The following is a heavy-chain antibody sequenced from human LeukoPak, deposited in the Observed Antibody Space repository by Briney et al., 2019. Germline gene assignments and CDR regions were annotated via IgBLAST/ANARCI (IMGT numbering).Heavy chain of an antibody. CDR2: SSWNSGTI. Sequence: PGGSLRLSCAASGFTFSDYAMHWVRQVPGKGLEWVGGSSWNSGTIAYGDSVKGRATISRDNARNSLYLEVNSLRVEHTALYYCAKDMAVGTTPRVYAFDVWGQGSLVTVSS. CDR1: GFTFSDYA. J-gene: IGHJ3*01. CDR3: AKDMAVGTTPRVYAFDV. D-gene: IGHD1/OR15-1a*01. V-gene: IGHV3-9*01.